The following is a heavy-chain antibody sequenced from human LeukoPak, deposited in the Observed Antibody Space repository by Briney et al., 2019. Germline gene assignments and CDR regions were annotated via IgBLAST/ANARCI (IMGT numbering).Heavy chain of an antibody. CDR2: IYYSGST. D-gene: IGHD3-3*01. CDR3: ARAFRGDFWSGYFEVSFDP. J-gene: IGHJ5*02. CDR1: GGSISSYY. V-gene: IGHV4-59*01. Sequence: SETLSLTWTVSGGSISSYYWSWIRQPPGKGLEWVGYIYYSGSTNYNPSLKSRVTISVDTSKNQFPLKLGSVTAADTAVYYCARAFRGDFWSGYFEVSFDPWGQGTLVTVSS.